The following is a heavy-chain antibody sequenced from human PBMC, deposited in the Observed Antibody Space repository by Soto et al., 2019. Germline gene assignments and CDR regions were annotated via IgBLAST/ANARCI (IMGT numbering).Heavy chain of an antibody. CDR2: INQDGSEK. J-gene: IGHJ4*02. V-gene: IGHV3-7*01. CDR1: GFTFSNYW. Sequence: EVQLVESGGGLVQPGGSLRLSCEASGFTFSNYWMSWVGQAPGKGLGWVANINQDGSEKYFVGSVNGRFTISRDNAKNSLFLQVNSLRAEDTAVYYCAREKRANGYFDYWGQGTLVTVSS. D-gene: IGHD6-25*01. CDR3: AREKRANGYFDY.